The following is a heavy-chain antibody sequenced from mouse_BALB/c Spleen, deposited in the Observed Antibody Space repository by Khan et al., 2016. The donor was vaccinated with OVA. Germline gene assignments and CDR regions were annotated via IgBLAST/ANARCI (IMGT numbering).Heavy chain of an antibody. CDR1: GYIFTNYG. V-gene: IGHV9-3-1*01. J-gene: IGHJ3*01. CDR3: ASGTLYYGGGKNAWFAY. CDR2: INTYTGEP. Sequence: QIQLVQSGPELKKPGETVKISCKASGYIFTNYGMNWVKQAPGQGLKWMGWINTYTGEPTYADDLRGRFAFSLETSASTPYLQINNLQNEDTAIYFCASGTLYYGGGKNAWFAYWGQGTLVTVSA. D-gene: IGHD1-1*01.